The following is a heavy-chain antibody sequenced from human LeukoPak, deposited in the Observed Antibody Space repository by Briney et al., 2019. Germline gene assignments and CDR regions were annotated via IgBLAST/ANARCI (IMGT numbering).Heavy chain of an antibody. CDR3: ARAVGRIAVAEPFDY. CDR1: GGSISSGDYY. D-gene: IGHD6-19*01. V-gene: IGHV4-61*08. J-gene: IGHJ4*02. CDR2: IYYSGST. Sequence: KPSETLSLTCTVSGGSISSGDYYWSWIRQPPGKGLEWIGYIYYSGSTNYNPSLKSRVTISVDTSKNQFSLKLSSLTAADTAVYYCARAVGRIAVAEPFDYWGQGTLVTVSS.